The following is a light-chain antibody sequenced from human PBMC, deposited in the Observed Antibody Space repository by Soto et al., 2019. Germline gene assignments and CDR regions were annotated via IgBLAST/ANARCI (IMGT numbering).Light chain of an antibody. V-gene: IGKV1-5*03. J-gene: IGKJ1*01. CDR2: KAS. CDR3: QHYNSYSEA. Sequence: DIQMTHSPSTPSGSVGDRVTITSRASQTISSWLAWYQQKPGKAPKLLIYKASTLKSGVPSRFSGSGSGTEFTLTISSLQPDDFATYYCQHYNSYSEAFGQGTKVDIK. CDR1: QTISSW.